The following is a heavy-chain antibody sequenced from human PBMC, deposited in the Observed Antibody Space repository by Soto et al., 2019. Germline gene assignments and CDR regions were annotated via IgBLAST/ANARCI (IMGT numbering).Heavy chain of an antibody. Sequence: QVQLVQSGAEVKKPGSSVKVSCKASGGTFSSYAISWVRQAPGQGLEWMGGVIPIFGTANYAQKFQGRVTITADESTSTAYMELSSLRSEDTAVYYCAREWELPPSRYYGMDVWGQGTTVTVSS. CDR1: GGTFSSYA. CDR3: AREWELPPSRYYGMDV. J-gene: IGHJ6*02. D-gene: IGHD1-26*01. CDR2: VIPIFGTA. V-gene: IGHV1-69*01.